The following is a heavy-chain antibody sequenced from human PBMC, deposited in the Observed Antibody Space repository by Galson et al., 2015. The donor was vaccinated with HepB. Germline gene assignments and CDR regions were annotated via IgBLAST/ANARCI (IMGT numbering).Heavy chain of an antibody. CDR1: GFTFSDYY. V-gene: IGHV3-11*06. CDR2: ISSSSSYT. CDR3: ARLGYCSSTSCYTWRSAPHYAFDI. Sequence: SLRLSCAASGFTFSDYYMSWIRQAPGKGLEWVSYISSSSSYTNYADSVKGRFTISRDNAKNSLYLQMNSLRAEDTAVYYCARLGYCSSTSCYTWRSAPHYAFDIWGQGTMVTVSS. D-gene: IGHD2-2*02. J-gene: IGHJ3*02.